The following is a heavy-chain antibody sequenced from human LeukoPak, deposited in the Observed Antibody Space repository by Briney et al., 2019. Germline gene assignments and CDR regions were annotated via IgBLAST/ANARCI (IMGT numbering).Heavy chain of an antibody. V-gene: IGHV4-59*01. CDR3: ARDSYYGAAGIDY. CDR2: IYYSGST. CDR1: GGSISSYY. D-gene: IGHD3-10*01. J-gene: IGHJ4*02. Sequence: SETLSLTCTVSGGSISSYYWSWIRQPPGKGLEWIGYIYYSGSTNYNPSLKSRVTISVDTSKNQFSLKLSSVTAADTAVYYCARDSYYGAAGIDYWGQGTLVTVS.